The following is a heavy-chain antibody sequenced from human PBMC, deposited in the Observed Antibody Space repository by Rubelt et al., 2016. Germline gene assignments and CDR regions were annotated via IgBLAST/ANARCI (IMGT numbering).Heavy chain of an antibody. Sequence: TFTGYYLHWVRQAPGQGLEWMGIFNSNGGSTTYAQKFQGRVTMTRDTSTSTVYMDLSGLRSDDTAVYYCAREYALSRGRRWYFDYWGQGTLVTVSS. D-gene: IGHD2-8*01. CDR2: FNSNGGST. CDR1: TFTGYY. J-gene: IGHJ4*02. CDR3: AREYALSRGRRWYFDY. V-gene: IGHV1-46*03.